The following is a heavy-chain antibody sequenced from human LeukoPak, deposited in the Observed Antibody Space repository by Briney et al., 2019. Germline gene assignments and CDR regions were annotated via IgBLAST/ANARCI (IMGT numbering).Heavy chain of an antibody. J-gene: IGHJ4*02. D-gene: IGHD5-12*01. Sequence: HSQTLSLTCAISGDSVSSNSAAWNWIRQSPSRGLEWLGRTYYRSKWYNDYAVSVKSRITINPDTSKNQFSLQLNSVTPEDTAVYYCAREGTGVATIIGPWNYFDYWGQGTLVAVSS. CDR2: TYYRSKWYN. V-gene: IGHV6-1*01. CDR1: GDSVSSNSAA. CDR3: AREGTGVATIIGPWNYFDY.